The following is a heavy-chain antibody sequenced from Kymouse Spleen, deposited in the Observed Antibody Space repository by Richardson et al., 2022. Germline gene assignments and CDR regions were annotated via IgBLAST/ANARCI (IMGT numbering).Heavy chain of an antibody. J-gene: IGHJ5*02. CDR2: INHSGST. D-gene: IGHD3-10*01. Sequence: QVQLQQWGAGLLKPSETLSLTCAVYGGSFSGYYWSWIRQPPGKGLEWIGEINHSGSTNYNPSLKSRVTISVDTSKNQFSLKLSSVTAADTAVYYCARERMVRGVMGWFDPWGQGTLVTVSS. V-gene: IGHV4-34*01. CDR1: GGSFSGYY. CDR3: ARERMVRGVMGWFDP.